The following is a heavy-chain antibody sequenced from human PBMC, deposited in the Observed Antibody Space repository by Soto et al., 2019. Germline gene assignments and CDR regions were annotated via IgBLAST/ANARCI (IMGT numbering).Heavy chain of an antibody. V-gene: IGHV3-30-3*01. Sequence: QVHLVESGGGVVQPGGSLRLSCAASGFTFRSYPMHWVRQAPGKGLEWVAVISYDGSNKYYADSVRGRFTISRDNSKNTLPLQINSLRAEAPAVYYCASDGPGASETYQRPVYSGMDVWGQGTTVTVSS. CDR3: ASDGPGASETYQRPVYSGMDV. CDR2: ISYDGSNK. J-gene: IGHJ6*02. CDR1: GFTFRSYP. D-gene: IGHD3-10*01.